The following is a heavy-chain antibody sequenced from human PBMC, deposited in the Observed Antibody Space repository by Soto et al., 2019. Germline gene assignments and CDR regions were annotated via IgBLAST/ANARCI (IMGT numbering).Heavy chain of an antibody. CDR3: ARLGYCSSTSCSAEDV. CDR2: IYYSGST. J-gene: IGHJ6*02. Sequence: SETLSLTCTVSGGSISSYYWSWIRQPPGKGLEWIGYIYYSGSTNYNPSLKSRVTISVDTSKNQFSLKLSSVTAADTAVYYCARLGYCSSTSCSAEDVWGQGTTVTVSS. D-gene: IGHD2-2*01. V-gene: IGHV4-59*08. CDR1: GGSISSYY.